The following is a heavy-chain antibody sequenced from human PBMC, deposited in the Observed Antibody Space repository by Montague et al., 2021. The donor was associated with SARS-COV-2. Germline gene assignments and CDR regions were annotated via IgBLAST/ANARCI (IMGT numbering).Heavy chain of an antibody. CDR2: VHYTGTT. D-gene: IGHD3-9*01. CDR1: GGSITTSSAFH. V-gene: IGHV4-39*01. CDR3: ARLPTGYPNWFDP. J-gene: IGHJ5*02. Sequence: SETLSLTCTVSGGSITTSSAFHWAWVRQPPGKGLEWIGNVHYTGTTYXXXSLRSRATISVDTSREQFSLRLSSVTAADTAVYHCARLPTGYPNWFDPWGQGTLVTVSS.